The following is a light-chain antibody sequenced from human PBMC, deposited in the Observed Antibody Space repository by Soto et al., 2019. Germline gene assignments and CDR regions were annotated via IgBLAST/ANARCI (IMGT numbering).Light chain of an antibody. CDR3: QPYDSFSKT. Sequence: DIQMTQSTSTLSASVGDRVTITCRASQSIRSWLAWYQQKPGKAPQLLIYDASNLESGVPSRFSVSGSGTEFPLTISIPQPDDFATYCCQPYDSFSKTFGRGTKVVVK. J-gene: IGKJ1*01. CDR1: QSIRSW. CDR2: DAS. V-gene: IGKV1-5*01.